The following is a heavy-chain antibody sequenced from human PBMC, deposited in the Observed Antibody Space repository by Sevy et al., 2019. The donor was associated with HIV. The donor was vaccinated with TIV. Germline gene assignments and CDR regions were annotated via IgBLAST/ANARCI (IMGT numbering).Heavy chain of an antibody. CDR2: IYYNGYA. D-gene: IGHD4-17*01. CDR1: GGSISTNSYY. Sequence: SETLSLTCTVSGGSISTNSYYWGWIRQRPGKGLELIGSIYYNGYAYYNPSLKSRVTISVDTSKNQFSLMLISVTAADTAVYYCARHGYGDYHTYFDYWGQGTLVAVSS. V-gene: IGHV4-39*01. CDR3: ARHGYGDYHTYFDY. J-gene: IGHJ4*02.